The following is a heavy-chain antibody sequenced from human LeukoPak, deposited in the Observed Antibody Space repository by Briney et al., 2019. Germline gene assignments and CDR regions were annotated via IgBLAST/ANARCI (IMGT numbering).Heavy chain of an antibody. D-gene: IGHD3-10*01. CDR2: IRSDGSST. J-gene: IGHJ3*02. CDR3: ARDQAGAFDM. Sequence: GGSLRLSCAASGFTFSSYWMHWVRQAPGKGLVWVSAIRSDGSSTSDADSVKGRFTISRDNAKNTLYLQMNSLRAEDTAVYYCARDQAGAFDMWGQGTMVTVSS. CDR1: GFTFSSYW. V-gene: IGHV3-74*01.